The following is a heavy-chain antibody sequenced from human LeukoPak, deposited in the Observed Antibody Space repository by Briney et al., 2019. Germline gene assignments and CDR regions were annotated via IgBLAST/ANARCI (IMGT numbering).Heavy chain of an antibody. CDR3: ARPLSWFGELLFGGGYYFDY. Sequence: PGRSLRLSCAASGFTFSSYAMHWVRQAPGKGLEWVAVISYDGSNKYYADSVKGRFTISRDNSKNTLYLQMNSLRAEDTAVYYCARPLSWFGELLFGGGYYFDYWGQGTLVTVSS. V-gene: IGHV3-30-3*01. CDR2: ISYDGSNK. CDR1: GFTFSSYA. J-gene: IGHJ4*02. D-gene: IGHD3-10*01.